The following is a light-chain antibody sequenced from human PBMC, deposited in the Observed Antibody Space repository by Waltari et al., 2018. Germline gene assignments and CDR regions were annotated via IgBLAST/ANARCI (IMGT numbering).Light chain of an antibody. CDR1: QSVSST. CDR3: KHYVRLPAT. J-gene: IGKJ1*01. CDR2: GAS. V-gene: IGKV3-20*01. Sequence: EIVLTQSPGILSLSPLERATLACRSSQSVSSTLAWYQQQPSKAPRLLIYGASRRATGLTDRFGGGGCGTDFSLTISRLEPADFAVYYCKHYVRLPATFGQGTKVEIK.